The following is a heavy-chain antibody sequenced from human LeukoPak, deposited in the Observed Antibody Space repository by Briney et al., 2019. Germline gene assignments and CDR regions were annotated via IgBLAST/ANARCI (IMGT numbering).Heavy chain of an antibody. D-gene: IGHD3-10*01. Sequence: PGESLKISFKGSGYSFATYWFAWVRQMPGKGLEWMGIIYPGDSDTRYSPSFQGQVTISADKSISTAYLQWSSLKASDTAMYYCATRGSSNGSGSYRVSAFDIWGQGTMVTVSS. CDR3: ATRGSSNGSGSYRVSAFDI. CDR1: GYSFATYW. V-gene: IGHV5-51*01. CDR2: IYPGDSDT. J-gene: IGHJ3*02.